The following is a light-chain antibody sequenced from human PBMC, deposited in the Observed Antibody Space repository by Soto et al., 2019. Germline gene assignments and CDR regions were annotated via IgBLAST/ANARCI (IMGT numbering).Light chain of an antibody. CDR2: RDN. Sequence: QSVLTQPPSASGTPGQTVTISCSGSSSNIGSHSVDWYQQLPGTAPKLLIYRDNQRPSGVPDRFSGSKSGTSASLAISGLRSEDEAYYYCAGWDDSLSGFAVFGGGTKLTVL. V-gene: IGLV1-47*01. CDR1: SSNIGSHS. J-gene: IGLJ7*01. CDR3: AGWDDSLSGFAV.